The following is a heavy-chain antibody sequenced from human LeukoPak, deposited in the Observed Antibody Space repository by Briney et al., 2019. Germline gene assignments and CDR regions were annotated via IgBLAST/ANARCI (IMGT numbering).Heavy chain of an antibody. CDR2: IGSNGGST. V-gene: IGHV3-64*03. CDR3: VKDGPNDYSNYFDY. Sequence: PGGSLRLSCSASGFTFSTYAMHWVRQAPGKGLEYVSVIGSNGGSTYYADSVKGRFTMSRDNSRNTLYLQMSSLRAEDTAVYYCVKDGPNDYSNYFDYWGQGTLVTVS. CDR1: GFTFSTYA. J-gene: IGHJ4*02. D-gene: IGHD4-11*01.